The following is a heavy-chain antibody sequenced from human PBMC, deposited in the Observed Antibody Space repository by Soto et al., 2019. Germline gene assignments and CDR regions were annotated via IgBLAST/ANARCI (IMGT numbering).Heavy chain of an antibody. CDR3: ARHGGYDTSYKRYFDY. Sequence: SVTLSLTCTFSGGSINTDPYSWGWICPPPGKGPEWIGSTSYSGRLHDNPSLTSGLTMSVVTSKSQFSPCLCFLTAPDTPLYSCARHGGYDTSYKRYFDYWGQGSRVVVAS. V-gene: IGHV4-39*01. D-gene: IGHD5-18*01. CDR1: GGSINTDPYS. CDR2: TSYSGRL. J-gene: IGHJ4*02.